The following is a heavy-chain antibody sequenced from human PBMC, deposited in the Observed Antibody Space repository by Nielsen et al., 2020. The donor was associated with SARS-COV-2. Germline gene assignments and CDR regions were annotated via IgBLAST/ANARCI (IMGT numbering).Heavy chain of an antibody. CDR3: ARVVGVVTIFGVVISNYFDY. J-gene: IGHJ4*02. V-gene: IGHV4-4*02. Sequence: SETLSLTCAVSGGSISSSNWWSWVRQPPGKGLEWIGEIYHSGSTNYNPSLKSRVTISVDTSKNQFSLKLSSVTAADTALYYCARVVGVVTIFGVVISNYFDYWGQGTLVTVSS. CDR2: IYHSGST. CDR1: GGSISSSNW. D-gene: IGHD3-3*01.